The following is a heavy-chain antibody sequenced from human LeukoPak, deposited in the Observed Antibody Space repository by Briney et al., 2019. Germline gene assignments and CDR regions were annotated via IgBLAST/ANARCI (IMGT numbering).Heavy chain of an antibody. CDR2: IYSGGST. J-gene: IGHJ5*02. V-gene: IGHV3-66*01. Sequence: PGGSLRLSCAASGFTVSSNYMSWVRQAPGKGLEWVSVIYSGGSTYYADSVKGRYTISRDNSKNTLYLQMNSLRAEDTTVYYCARAGKFLEEGDWFDPWGQGTLVTVSS. CDR1: GFTVSSNY. D-gene: IGHD3-3*01. CDR3: ARAGKFLEEGDWFDP.